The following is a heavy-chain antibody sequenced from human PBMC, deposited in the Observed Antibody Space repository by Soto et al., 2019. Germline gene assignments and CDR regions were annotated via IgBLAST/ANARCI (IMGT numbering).Heavy chain of an antibody. V-gene: IGHV3-30*18. Sequence: PGGSLRLSCAASGFTFSSYGMHWVRQAPGKGLEWVAVISYDGSNKYYADSVKGRFTISRDNSKNTLYLQMNSLRAEDTAVYYCAKGTHRNDWALDYWGQGTLVTVSS. CDR1: GFTFSSYG. CDR2: ISYDGSNK. D-gene: IGHD1-1*01. CDR3: AKGTHRNDWALDY. J-gene: IGHJ4*02.